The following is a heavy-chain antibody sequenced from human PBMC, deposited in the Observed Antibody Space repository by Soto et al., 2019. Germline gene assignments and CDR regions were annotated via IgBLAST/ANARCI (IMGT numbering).Heavy chain of an antibody. CDR2: ISYSGST. CDR3: ARDWDSSGLFDP. J-gene: IGHJ5*02. CDR1: GSSITTYY. V-gene: IGHV4-59*01. Sequence: SETLSLPCAVSGSSITTYYWSWIRQPPGKGLEWIGSISYSGSTKYNPSLESRVMISLDTSKNQLSLRLTSVTAADTALYYCARDWDSSGLFDPWGQGALVTV. D-gene: IGHD3-10*01.